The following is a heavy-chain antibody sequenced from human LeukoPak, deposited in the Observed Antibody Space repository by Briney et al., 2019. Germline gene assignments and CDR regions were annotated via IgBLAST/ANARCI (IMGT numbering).Heavy chain of an antibody. V-gene: IGHV1-69*04. J-gene: IGHJ6*02. Sequence: SVKVSCKASGGTFSGYAISWVRQAPGQGLEWMGRIIPILGIANYAQKFQGRVTITADKSTSTAYMELSSLRSEDTAVYYCARVAGYCSSTSCYYMDVWGQGTTVTVSS. D-gene: IGHD2-2*03. CDR2: IIPILGIA. CDR3: ARVAGYCSSTSCYYMDV. CDR1: GGTFSGYA.